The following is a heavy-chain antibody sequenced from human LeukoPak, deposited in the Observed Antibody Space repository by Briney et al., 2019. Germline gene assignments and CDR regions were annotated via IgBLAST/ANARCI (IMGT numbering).Heavy chain of an antibody. CDR3: ARGRRYTGYDYTLSWFDP. D-gene: IGHD5-12*01. J-gene: IGHJ5*02. CDR1: GGSFSGYY. CDR2: INHSGST. V-gene: IGHV4-34*01. Sequence: SETLSLTCAVYGGSFSGYYWSWIRRPPGKGLEWIGEINHSGSTNYNPSLKSRVTISVDTSKNQFSLKLSSVTAADTAVYCCARGRRYTGYDYTLSWFDPWGQGTLVTVSS.